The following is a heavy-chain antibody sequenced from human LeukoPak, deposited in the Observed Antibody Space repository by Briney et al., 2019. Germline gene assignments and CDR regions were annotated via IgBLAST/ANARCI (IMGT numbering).Heavy chain of an antibody. CDR2: ISATGSDI. J-gene: IGHJ4*02. CDR1: GFDFESYT. V-gene: IGHV3-21*04. D-gene: IGHD5-12*01. Sequence: GGSLRLSCAASGFDFESYTMTWVRQAPGKGLEWVSLISATGSDINYAESVRGRFTITRDNAKNSLFLQMDSLRVEDTAIYYCAKGLFSAFDKYLDSWGQGTLVTVSS. CDR3: AKGLFSAFDKYLDS.